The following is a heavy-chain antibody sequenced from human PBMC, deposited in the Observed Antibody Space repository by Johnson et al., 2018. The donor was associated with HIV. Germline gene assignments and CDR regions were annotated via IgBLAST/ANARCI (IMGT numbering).Heavy chain of an antibody. CDR1: GFTFSTFG. CDR3: AKYEYSFHI. V-gene: IGHV3-30*18. D-gene: IGHD6-6*01. CDR2: ISHDGNKK. Sequence: QVQLVESGGGVVQPGRSLRLSCAASGFTFSTFGMHWVRQAPGKGLEWVAVISHDGNKKYYADSVKGRFTISRDNSKNTLYLQMNSLRAEDTAVYYCAKYEYSFHIWGRGTTVTVSS. J-gene: IGHJ3*02.